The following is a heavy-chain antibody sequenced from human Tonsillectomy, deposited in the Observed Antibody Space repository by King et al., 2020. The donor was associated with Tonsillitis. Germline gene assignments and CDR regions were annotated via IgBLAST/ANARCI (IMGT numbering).Heavy chain of an antibody. CDR2: ISPFNGNA. Sequence: QLVQSGAEVKKPGASVKVSCQASGYTFTSYAINWVRQAPGQGLEWMGWISPFNGNANYAQKLQGRVTMTKDTSTNTAYMELRSLRSDDTAVYYCTRADDSSGYYNAFDIWGQGTVVTVSS. V-gene: IGHV1-18*04. CDR3: TRADDSSGYYNAFDI. J-gene: IGHJ3*02. D-gene: IGHD3-22*01. CDR1: GYTFTSYA.